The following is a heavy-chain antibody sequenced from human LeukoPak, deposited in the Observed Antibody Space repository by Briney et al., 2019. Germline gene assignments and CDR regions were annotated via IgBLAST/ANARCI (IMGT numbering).Heavy chain of an antibody. J-gene: IGHJ1*01. D-gene: IGHD2-21*01. CDR2: ISYDGSNK. V-gene: IGHV3-30*18. Sequence: GGSLRLSCAASGFTFSSYGMHWVRQAPGKGLEWVAVISYDGSNKYYADSVKGRFTISRDNSKNTLYLQMNSLRAEDTAVYHCAKSAGMSAIPDEYFHHWGQGTLVTVSS. CDR3: AKSAGMSAIPDEYFHH. CDR1: GFTFSSYG.